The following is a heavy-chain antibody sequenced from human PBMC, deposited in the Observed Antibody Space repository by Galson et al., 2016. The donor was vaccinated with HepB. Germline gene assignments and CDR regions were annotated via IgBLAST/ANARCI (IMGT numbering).Heavy chain of an antibody. D-gene: IGHD1-26*01. CDR2: ISSSSSYI. CDR1: GFTFSSYS. Sequence: SLSLSCAASGFTFSSYSMNWVRQAPGKGLEWVSSISSSSSYIYYADSVKGRFTISRDNAKNSLYLQMNSLRAEDTAVYYCARGDIVGAIFDYWGQGTLVTVSS. CDR3: ARGDIVGAIFDY. J-gene: IGHJ4*02. V-gene: IGHV3-21*01.